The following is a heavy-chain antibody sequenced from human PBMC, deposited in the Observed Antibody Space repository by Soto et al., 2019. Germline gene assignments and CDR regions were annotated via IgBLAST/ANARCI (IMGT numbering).Heavy chain of an antibody. Sequence: LRLSCAASGFTFSSYSMNWVRQAPGKGLEWVSSISSSSSYIYYADSVKGRFTISRDNAKNSLYLQMNSLRAEDTAVYYCARGPYDYVWGSDPPHFDYWGQGTLVTVSS. CDR2: ISSSSSYI. J-gene: IGHJ4*02. CDR1: GFTFSSYS. CDR3: ARGPYDYVWGSDPPHFDY. V-gene: IGHV3-21*01. D-gene: IGHD3-16*02.